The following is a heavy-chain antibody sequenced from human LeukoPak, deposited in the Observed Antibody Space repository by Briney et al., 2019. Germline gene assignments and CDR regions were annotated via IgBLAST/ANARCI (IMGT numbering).Heavy chain of an antibody. J-gene: IGHJ4*02. Sequence: SVKVSCKASGGTFSSYAISWVRQAPGQGLEWMGGIIPIFGTANYAQKFQGRVTITADESTSTAYMELSSLRSEDTAVYYCARGDYGGNSDLFDYWGQGTLVTVSS. CDR3: ARGDYGGNSDLFDY. CDR2: IIPIFGTA. D-gene: IGHD4-23*01. V-gene: IGHV1-69*13. CDR1: GGTFSSYA.